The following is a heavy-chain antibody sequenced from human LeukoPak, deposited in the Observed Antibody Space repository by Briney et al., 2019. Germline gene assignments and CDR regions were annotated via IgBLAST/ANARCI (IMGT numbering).Heavy chain of an antibody. J-gene: IGHJ3*02. D-gene: IGHD5-12*01. V-gene: IGHV4-59*05. CDR1: GGSISSYY. CDR3: ARVRGYSGYDLGNLDAFDI. Sequence: SETLSLTCTVSGGSISSYYWSWIRQPPGKGLEWMGGIYYSGNTYYNASVKSRVTISIDSSKNQFSLKLSSVTAADTAVYYCARVRGYSGYDLGNLDAFDIWGQGTMVTVSS. CDR2: IYYSGNT.